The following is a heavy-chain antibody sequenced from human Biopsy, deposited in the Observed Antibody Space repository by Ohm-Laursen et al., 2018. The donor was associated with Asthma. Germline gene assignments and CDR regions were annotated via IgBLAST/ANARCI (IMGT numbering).Heavy chain of an antibody. CDR2: IYYSGST. J-gene: IGHJ4*02. D-gene: IGHD3-22*01. V-gene: IGHV4-31*03. CDR3: ARAQDYYDSRGYYRSFDY. Sequence: SETLSLTCTVSYGSITSGGYYWTWIRQHPGNGLEWIGFIYYSGSTYYNPSLKSRVSISIDTSKNQFSLKLSSVTAADTAVYCCARAQDYYDSRGYYRSFDYWGQGTLVTVSS. CDR1: YGSITSGGYY.